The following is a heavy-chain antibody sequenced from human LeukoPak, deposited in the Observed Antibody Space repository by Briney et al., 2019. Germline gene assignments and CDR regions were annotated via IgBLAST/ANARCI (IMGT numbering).Heavy chain of an antibody. Sequence: PGGSLRLSCAASGFTVSSNYMSWVRQAPGKGLEWVSVIYSGGSTYYADSVKGRFTTSRDNSKNTLYLQMNSLRAEDTAVYYCARGTARYYYYGMDVWGQGTTVTVSS. J-gene: IGHJ6*02. CDR2: IYSGGST. CDR1: GFTVSSNY. V-gene: IGHV3-53*01. CDR3: ARGTARYYYYGMDV. D-gene: IGHD1-1*01.